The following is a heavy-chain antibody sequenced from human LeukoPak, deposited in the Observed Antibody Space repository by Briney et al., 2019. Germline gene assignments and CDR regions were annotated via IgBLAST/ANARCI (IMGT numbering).Heavy chain of an antibody. CDR2: IRSKANSYAT. V-gene: IGHV3-73*01. CDR1: GFTFSGSA. J-gene: IGHJ4*02. Sequence: PGGSLRLSCAASGFTFSGSAMHWVRQASGKGLEWVGRIRSKANSYATAYAASVKGRFTISRDDSKNTAYLQMNSLKTEDTAVYYCTSVTPGSDLDYWGQGTLVTVSS. CDR3: TSVTPGSDLDY. D-gene: IGHD4-17*01.